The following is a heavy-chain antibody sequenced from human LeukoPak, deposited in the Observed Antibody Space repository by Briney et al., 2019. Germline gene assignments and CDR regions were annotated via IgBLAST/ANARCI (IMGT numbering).Heavy chain of an antibody. V-gene: IGHV3-33*01. CDR2: IWYDGSNQ. J-gene: IGHJ6*02. D-gene: IGHD3-22*01. CDR1: GFTFSSYA. Sequence: GGSLRLSCVASGFTFSSYAMHWVRQAPGKGLEWVAVIWYDGSNQYYADSVKGRFTISRDNAKNSLYLQVSSLREEDTAVYYCARGSNGHYDSSGYYSLSIGLDVWGQGTTVTVSS. CDR3: ARGSNGHYDSSGYYSLSIGLDV.